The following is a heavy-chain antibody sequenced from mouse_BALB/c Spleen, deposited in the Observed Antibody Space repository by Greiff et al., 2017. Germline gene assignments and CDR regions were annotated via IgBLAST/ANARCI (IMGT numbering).Heavy chain of an antibody. Sequence: VQLQQSGAELARPGASVKLSCKASGYTFTSYWMQWVKQRPGQGLEWIGAIYPGDGDTRYTHKFTSKATLTADKSSSTAYMKLSSLASEDSAVYYGTREMITTVVARDYFDYWGQGTALTVSS. V-gene: IGHV1-87*01. D-gene: IGHD1-1*01. CDR1: GYTFTSYW. CDR2: IYPGDGDT. CDR3: TREMITTVVARDYFDY. J-gene: IGHJ2*01.